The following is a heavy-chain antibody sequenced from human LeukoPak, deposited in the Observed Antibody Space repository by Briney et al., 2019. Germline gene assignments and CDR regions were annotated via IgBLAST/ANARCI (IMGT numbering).Heavy chain of an antibody. V-gene: IGHV3-48*03. CDR1: GFTFSSYE. CDR3: ARDYYGWDY. CDR2: ISSSGSTI. J-gene: IGHJ4*02. Sequence: PGGSLRLSCAASGFTFSSYEMNWVRQAPGKGLEWVSYISSSGSTIYYADSVKGRFTISRDNAKNSLYLQMNSLRAEDTSVYYCARDYYGWDYWGQGTLVTVSS. D-gene: IGHD3-10*01.